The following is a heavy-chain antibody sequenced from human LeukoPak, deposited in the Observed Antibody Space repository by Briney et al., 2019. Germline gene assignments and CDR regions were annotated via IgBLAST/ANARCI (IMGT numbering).Heavy chain of an antibody. CDR3: ARPGWFGELYKGYYFDY. V-gene: IGHV4-34*01. CDR1: GESFSGYY. Sequence: SETLSLTCAVYGESFSGYYWSWIRQPPGKGLEWIGQINDSGSTNYNPSLKSRVTISVDTSKNQFSLKLNSVTAADTAVYYCARPGWFGELYKGYYFDYWGQGTLVTVSS. J-gene: IGHJ4*02. CDR2: INDSGST. D-gene: IGHD3-10*01.